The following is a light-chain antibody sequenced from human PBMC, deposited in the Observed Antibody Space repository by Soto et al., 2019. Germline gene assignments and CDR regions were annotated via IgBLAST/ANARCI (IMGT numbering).Light chain of an antibody. CDR2: GAS. V-gene: IGKV1-9*01. CDR3: QQTDSFPIT. CDR1: QDITSY. J-gene: IGKJ5*01. Sequence: IQLTQSPSSLSASVGDSITITCRASQDITSYLAWYQQKPGKAPNLLIYGASTLQSGVPSRFSGSGSGTDFTLTISCLQSEDFGTYYCQQTDSFPITFGQGTRLEIK.